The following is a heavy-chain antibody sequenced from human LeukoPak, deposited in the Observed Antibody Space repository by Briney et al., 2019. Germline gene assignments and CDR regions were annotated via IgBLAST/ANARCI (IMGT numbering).Heavy chain of an antibody. CDR1: GLTFNNAY. CDR2: IKSKTDAVTT. Sequence: PGGSLRPSCAVSGLTFNNAYMNWVRQAPGRGLEWVGRIKSKTDAVTTDYAAPVKGRFSISRDDSKNTLYLQMNNLKTEDTAVYYCTTFDHWGQGTLVTVSS. J-gene: IGHJ4*02. V-gene: IGHV3-15*01. CDR3: TTFDH.